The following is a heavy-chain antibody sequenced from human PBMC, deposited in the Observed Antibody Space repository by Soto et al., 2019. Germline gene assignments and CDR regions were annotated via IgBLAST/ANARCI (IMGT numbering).Heavy chain of an antibody. CDR3: ARDRPPGVDYGMDV. D-gene: IGHD2-15*01. CDR1: GFTFSSYW. CDR2: IKQDGSEK. J-gene: IGHJ6*02. Sequence: GGSLRLSCAASGFTFSSYWMSWVRQAPGKGLEWVANIKQDGSEKYYVDSVKGRFTISRDNAKNSLYLQMNSLRAEDTAVYYCARDRPPGVDYGMDVWGQGTTVTVSS. V-gene: IGHV3-7*05.